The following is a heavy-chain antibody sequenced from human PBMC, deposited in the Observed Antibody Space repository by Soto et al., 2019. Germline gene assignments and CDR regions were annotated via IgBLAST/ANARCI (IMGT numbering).Heavy chain of an antibody. V-gene: IGHV4-34*01. CDR2: INHSGST. CDR3: ARGQSEGDYYYGMDV. CDR1: GGSFSGYY. Sequence: SETLSLTCAAYGGSFSGYYWSWIRQPPGKGLEWIGEINHSGSTNYNPSLKSRVTISVDTSKNQFSLKLSSVTAADTAVYYCARGQSEGDYYYGMDVWGQGTTVTVSS. J-gene: IGHJ6*02.